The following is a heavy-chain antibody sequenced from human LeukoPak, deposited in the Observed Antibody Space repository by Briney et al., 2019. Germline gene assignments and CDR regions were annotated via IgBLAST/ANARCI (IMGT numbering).Heavy chain of an antibody. CDR1: GFTFSTYT. D-gene: IGHD3/OR15-3a*01. V-gene: IGHV3-21*01. Sequence: PGGSLRLSCAASGFTFSTYTLNWVRQAPGKGLEWVSSISSSSSFMYYADSVKGRFTISRDNAKNALYLQMNSLRAEDTAVYYCGKLDNSLGKTYFDYWGQGTLVTVSS. CDR3: GKLDNSLGKTYFDY. J-gene: IGHJ4*02. CDR2: ISSSSSFM.